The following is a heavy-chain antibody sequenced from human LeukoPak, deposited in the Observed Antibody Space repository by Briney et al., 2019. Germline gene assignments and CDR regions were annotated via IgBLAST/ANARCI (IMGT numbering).Heavy chain of an antibody. CDR1: GYTFTGYY. Sequence: GASVKVSCKASGYTFTGYYMHWVRQAPGQGLEWMGWINPNSGGTNYAQKFQGKVTMTRDTSISTVNMELRSLRSEDTAVYHCARGSGLATIRGAFDIWGLGTMVTVSS. V-gene: IGHV1-2*02. J-gene: IGHJ3*02. CDR3: ARGSGLATIRGAFDI. CDR2: INPNSGGT. D-gene: IGHD5-12*01.